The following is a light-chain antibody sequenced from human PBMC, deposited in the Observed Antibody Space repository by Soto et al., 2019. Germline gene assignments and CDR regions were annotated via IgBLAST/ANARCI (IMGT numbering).Light chain of an antibody. CDR2: GES. CDR1: QSVSSY. V-gene: IGKV3-20*01. J-gene: IGKJ1*01. CDR3: QQYDSSFPA. Sequence: EIVMTQSPATLSVSPGERATLSFMASQSVSSYLAWYQQKPGQAPRLLIYGESSRATGIPDRFSGSGSGTDFTLTISRLEPEDFVLYYCQQYDSSFPAFGQGTKVDI.